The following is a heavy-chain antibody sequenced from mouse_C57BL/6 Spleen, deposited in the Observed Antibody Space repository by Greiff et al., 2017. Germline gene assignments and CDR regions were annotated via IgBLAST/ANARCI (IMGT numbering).Heavy chain of an antibody. D-gene: IGHD1-1*01. CDR3: TTGITTVVAFYAMDY. Sequence: VQLQQSGAELVRPGASVKLSCTASGFNIKDDYMHWVKQRPEQGLEWIGWIDPENGDTEYASKFQGKATITADTSSNTAYLQLSSLTSEDTAVYYCTTGITTVVAFYAMDYWGQGTSVTVSS. CDR1: GFNIKDDY. V-gene: IGHV14-4*01. CDR2: IDPENGDT. J-gene: IGHJ4*01.